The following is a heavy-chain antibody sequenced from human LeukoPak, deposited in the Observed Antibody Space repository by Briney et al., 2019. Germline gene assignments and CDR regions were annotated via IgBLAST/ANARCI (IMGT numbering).Heavy chain of an antibody. CDR1: GGSFSGYY. D-gene: IGHD6-19*01. CDR3: ARDQQWLAIDY. CDR2: INHSGST. J-gene: IGHJ4*02. V-gene: IGHV4-34*01. Sequence: SETLSLTCAVYGGSFSGYYWSWIRQPPGKGLEWIGEINHSGSTNYNPSLKSRVTISVDTSKNQFSLKLSSVTAEDTAAYYCARDQQWLAIDYWGQGTLVTVSS.